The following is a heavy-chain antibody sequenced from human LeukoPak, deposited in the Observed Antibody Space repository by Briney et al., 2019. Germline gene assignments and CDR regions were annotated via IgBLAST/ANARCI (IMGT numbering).Heavy chain of an antibody. CDR3: AGGVVAALDFDY. D-gene: IGHD2-15*01. J-gene: IGHJ4*02. V-gene: IGHV4-59*01. CDR2: IYYSGST. Sequence: SETLSLTCTVSGGSISSYYWSWIRQHPGKGLEWIGYIYYSGSTNYNPSLKSRVTISVDTSKNQFSLKLSSVTAADTAVYYCAGGVVAALDFDYWGQGTLVTVSS. CDR1: GGSISSYY.